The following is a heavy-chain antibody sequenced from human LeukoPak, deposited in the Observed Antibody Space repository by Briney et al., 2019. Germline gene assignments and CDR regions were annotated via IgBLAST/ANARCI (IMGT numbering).Heavy chain of an antibody. J-gene: IGHJ5*02. CDR1: GDSINNYY. Sequence: PSETLSLTCTVSGDSINNYYWSWIRQPAGKGLEWIGRIYSTGSTNYNPSLKSRVTMSVDTSKNQFSLRLSPVTAADTAVYYCARYYRGDYNWFDPWGQGTLVTVSS. CDR2: IYSTGST. V-gene: IGHV4-4*07. CDR3: ARYYRGDYNWFDP. D-gene: IGHD3-10*01.